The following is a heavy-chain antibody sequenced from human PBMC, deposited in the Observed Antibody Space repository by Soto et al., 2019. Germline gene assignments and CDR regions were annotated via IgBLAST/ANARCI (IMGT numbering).Heavy chain of an antibody. CDR3: ARRWGTAFDY. V-gene: IGHV4-59*01. CDR1: GGSISSYY. D-gene: IGHD7-27*01. J-gene: IGHJ4*02. CDR2: IYYSGST. Sequence: QVQLQESAPGLVKPSETLSLTCTVSGGSISSYYWSWIRQHPGKGLEWIGYIYYSGSTNYNPALKSRVTISVDTSKNQFSLKVSSVTAADTAVYYCARRWGTAFDYWGQGTLVTVSS.